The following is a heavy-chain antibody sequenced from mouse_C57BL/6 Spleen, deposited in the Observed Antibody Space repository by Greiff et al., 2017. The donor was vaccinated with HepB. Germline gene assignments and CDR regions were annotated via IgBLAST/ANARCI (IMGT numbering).Heavy chain of an antibody. V-gene: IGHV5-6*01. J-gene: IGHJ1*03. Sequence: EVQRVESGGDLVKPGGSLKLSCAASGFTFSSSGMSWVRQTPDKRLEWVATISSGGSYTYYPDSVKGRCTISRDNAKKTLYLQMSSLKSEDTAMYYCARDEPTVVAKGYFDVWGTGTTVTVSS. CDR2: ISSGGSYT. D-gene: IGHD1-1*01. CDR3: ARDEPTVVAKGYFDV. CDR1: GFTFSSSG.